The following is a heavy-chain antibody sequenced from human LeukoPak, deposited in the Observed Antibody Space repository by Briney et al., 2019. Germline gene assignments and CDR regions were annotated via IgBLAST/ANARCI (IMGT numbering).Heavy chain of an antibody. CDR3: KAGTELDTGFGY. Sequence: PSETLSLTCTVSGGSISSSSYYWGWIRQPPGKGLEWIGSIYYSGSTYYNPSLKSRVTISVDTSKNQFSLKLSSVTAADTAVYYCKAGTELDTGFGYWGQGTLVTVSS. CDR2: IYYSGST. D-gene: IGHD1/OR15-1a*01. CDR1: GGSISSSSYY. J-gene: IGHJ4*02. V-gene: IGHV4-39*07.